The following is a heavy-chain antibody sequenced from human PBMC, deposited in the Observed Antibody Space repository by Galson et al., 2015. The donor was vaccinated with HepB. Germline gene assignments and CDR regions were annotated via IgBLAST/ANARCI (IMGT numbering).Heavy chain of an antibody. CDR2: IDWDDDE. D-gene: IGHD6-13*01. J-gene: IGHJ5*02. CDR3: ARTLATAGTFDP. CDR1: GFSLSTRGMR. Sequence: PALVKPTQTLTLTCTFSGFSLSTRGMRVNWIRQPPGKALEWLARIDWDDDEFYSTSLKTRLTISKDTSKNQVILTMTNMDPVDTATYYCARTLATAGTFDPWGQGTLVTVSS. V-gene: IGHV2-70*04.